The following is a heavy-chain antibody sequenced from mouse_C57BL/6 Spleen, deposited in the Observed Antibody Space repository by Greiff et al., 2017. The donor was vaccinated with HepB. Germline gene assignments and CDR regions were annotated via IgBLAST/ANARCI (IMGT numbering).Heavy chain of an antibody. CDR2: ISDGGSYT. J-gene: IGHJ3*01. V-gene: IGHV5-4*01. CDR1: GFTFSSYA. Sequence: EVKLVESGGGLVKPGGSLKLSCAASGFTFSSYAMSWVRQTPEKRLEWVATISDGGSYTYYPDNVKGRFTISRDNAKNNLYLQMSHLKSEDTAMYYCARDSSGYVPFAYWGQGTLVTVSA. CDR3: ARDSSGYVPFAY. D-gene: IGHD3-2*02.